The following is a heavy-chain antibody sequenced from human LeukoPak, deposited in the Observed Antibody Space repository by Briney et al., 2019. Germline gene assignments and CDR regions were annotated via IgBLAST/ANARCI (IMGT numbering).Heavy chain of an antibody. CDR2: LSYGGTNK. V-gene: IGHV3-30-3*01. CDR3: ARDRSGYANDAFDF. CDR1: GFTFSDYA. D-gene: IGHD3-3*01. J-gene: IGHJ3*01. Sequence: GGSLRLSCAASGFTFSDYAMHWVRQAPGKGLEWVAVLSYGGTNKYYADSVKGRFTISRDNSKNTMFLQMNSLGAEDTAVYHCARDRSGYANDAFDFWGQGTMVTVSS.